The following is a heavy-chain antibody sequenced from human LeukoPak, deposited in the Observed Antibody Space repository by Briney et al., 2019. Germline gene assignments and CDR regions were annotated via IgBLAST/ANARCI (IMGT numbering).Heavy chain of an antibody. J-gene: IGHJ4*02. V-gene: IGHV4-4*07. CDR3: AGHHPRNTVDF. Sequence: PSETLSLTCTVSGGSISSYYWSWIRQPAGKGLEWIGRVYTSGSTNYNPSLKSRVTISLDTSKNQFSLKLSSVTAADTAVYYCAGHHPRNTVDFWGQGTLVTVSS. D-gene: IGHD2/OR15-2a*01. CDR1: GGSISSYY. CDR2: VYTSGST.